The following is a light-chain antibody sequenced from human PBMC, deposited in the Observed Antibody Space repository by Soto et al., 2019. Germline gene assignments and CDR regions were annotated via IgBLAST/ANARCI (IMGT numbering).Light chain of an antibody. CDR3: QQYINYPWT. J-gene: IGKJ1*01. CDR2: DAS. Sequence: DIQKTQSPSSLSTSVGDRATITRRASQSISSYLNWYQQKPGKAPKLLIYDASSLESGVPSRFGGGGSGTEFTLTISSLQPDDFAIYYCQQYINYPWTFGQGTKVDIK. CDR1: QSISSY. V-gene: IGKV1-5*01.